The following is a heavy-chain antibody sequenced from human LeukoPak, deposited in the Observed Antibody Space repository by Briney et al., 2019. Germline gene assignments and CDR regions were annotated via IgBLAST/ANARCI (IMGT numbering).Heavy chain of an antibody. CDR1: GFSLSTTGVA. CDR2: TYWHNDK. Sequence: SGPTLLQPTQTLTLTFTFSGFSLSTTGVAVAWIRQPPEKALEWLAVTYWHNDKSYNPSLKNRLTITQDTSKNQVILIMANMDPVDTGTYYCAHKGRGSGSYTMWGQGTLVTVSS. J-gene: IGHJ4*02. CDR3: AHKGRGSGSYTM. D-gene: IGHD3-10*01. V-gene: IGHV2-5*01.